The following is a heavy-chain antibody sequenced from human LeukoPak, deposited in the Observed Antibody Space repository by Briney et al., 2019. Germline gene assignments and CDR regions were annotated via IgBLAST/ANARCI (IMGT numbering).Heavy chain of an antibody. V-gene: IGHV1-2*02. Sequence: ASVEVSCKASGYTFTGYYMHWVRQAPGQGVEWMGWINPNSGGANYAQKLQGRVTMTTDTSTSTAYMELRSLRSDDTAVYYCARDEYSSSSVLDYWGQGTLVTVSS. CDR3: ARDEYSSSSVLDY. CDR1: GYTFTGYY. CDR2: INPNSGGA. D-gene: IGHD6-6*01. J-gene: IGHJ4*02.